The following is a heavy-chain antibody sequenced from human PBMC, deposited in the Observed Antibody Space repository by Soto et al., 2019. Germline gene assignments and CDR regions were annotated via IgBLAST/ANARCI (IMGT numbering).Heavy chain of an antibody. J-gene: IGHJ4*02. CDR3: AKGAIPSITGIHFDY. CDR1: GFTFSSYA. D-gene: IGHD1-20*01. V-gene: IGHV3-23*01. Sequence: LRLSCAASGFTFSSYAMSWVRQAPGKGLEWVSAISGSGGSTYYADSVKGRFTITRDNSKNTLYLQMNSLRAEDTAVYYCAKGAIPSITGIHFDYWGQGTLVTVSS. CDR2: ISGSGGST.